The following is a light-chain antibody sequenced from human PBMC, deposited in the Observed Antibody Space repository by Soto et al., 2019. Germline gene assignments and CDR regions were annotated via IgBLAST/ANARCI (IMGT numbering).Light chain of an antibody. CDR1: QSVSSN. J-gene: IGKJ4*01. Sequence: EIVMTQSPATLSVSPGERATLSCRASQSVSSNLAWYQQKPGQAPRLLKYGASTRATGIPARFTGSGSGTEFTLTISSLQSEDFAVYYCQQYNNWPLTFGGGTKVDIK. CDR2: GAS. V-gene: IGKV3-15*01. CDR3: QQYNNWPLT.